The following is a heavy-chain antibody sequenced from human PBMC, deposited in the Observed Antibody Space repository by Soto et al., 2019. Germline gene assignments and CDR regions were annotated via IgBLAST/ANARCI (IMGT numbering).Heavy chain of an antibody. CDR2: IYYSGST. J-gene: IGHJ4*02. CDR1: GGSISSYY. Sequence: PSETLSLTCTVSGGSISSYYWSWIRQPPGKGLEWIGYIYYSGSTNYNPSLKSRVTISVDTSKNQFSLKLSSVTAADTAVYYCARSLNYGNRAHFDYWGQGTLVTVPS. CDR3: ARSLNYGNRAHFDY. D-gene: IGHD3-16*01. V-gene: IGHV4-59*01.